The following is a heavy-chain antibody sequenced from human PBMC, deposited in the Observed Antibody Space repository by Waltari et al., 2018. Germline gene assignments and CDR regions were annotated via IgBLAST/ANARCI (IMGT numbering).Heavy chain of an antibody. CDR3: ARARDERTAMVFFDL. Sequence: EVQLVESGGGLVHPGGSMKLSCAASGFTVSDTHMAWVRQAAGKGLEWVSVMYPAGRSYNEDSVEGRFTISRDISKNTVHLQMNRLRPDDTATYYCARARDERTAMVFFDLWGQGTLVSVSS. D-gene: IGHD5-18*01. J-gene: IGHJ4*01. CDR1: GFTVSDTH. CDR2: MYPAGRS. V-gene: IGHV3-66*02.